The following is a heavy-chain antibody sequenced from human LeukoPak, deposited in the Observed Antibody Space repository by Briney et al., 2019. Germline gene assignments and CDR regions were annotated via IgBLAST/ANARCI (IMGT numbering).Heavy chain of an antibody. CDR3: AREVGYSGYHFHYYHYMDV. CDR1: GFTFSDYY. V-gene: IGHV3-11*01. Sequence: GGSLRLSCAASGFTFSDYYMSWIRQAPGKGLEWVSYISSSGSTIYYADSVKGRFTISRDNAKNSLYLQMNSLRAEDTAVYYCAREVGYSGYHFHYYHYMDVWGKGTTVTVSS. J-gene: IGHJ6*03. CDR2: ISSSGSTI. D-gene: IGHD5-12*01.